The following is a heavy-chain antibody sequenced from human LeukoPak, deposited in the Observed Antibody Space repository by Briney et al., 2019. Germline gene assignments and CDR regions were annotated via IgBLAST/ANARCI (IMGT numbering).Heavy chain of an antibody. V-gene: IGHV1-18*04. J-gene: IGHJ4*02. CDR1: GYTFTGYY. Sequence: ASVKVSCKASGYTFTGYYMHWVRQAPGQGLEWMGWISAYNGNTNYAQKLQGRVTMTTDTSTSTAYMELRSLRSDDTAVYYCARDLGYYDSSGYKDYFDYWGQGTLVTVSS. D-gene: IGHD3-22*01. CDR2: ISAYNGNT. CDR3: ARDLGYYDSSGYKDYFDY.